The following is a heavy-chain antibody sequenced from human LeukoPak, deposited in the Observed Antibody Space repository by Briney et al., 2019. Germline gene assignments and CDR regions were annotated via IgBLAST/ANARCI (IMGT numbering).Heavy chain of an antibody. CDR1: GFTFSSYE. CDR2: ISGSDSTT. D-gene: IGHD3/OR15-3a*01. V-gene: IGHV3-48*03. J-gene: IGHJ4*02. Sequence: GGSLRLSCAASGFTFSSYEMNWVRQAPGKGLEWVSYISGSDSTTYYADSVKGRFTISRDNAKNSLYLQMNSLRAEDTAVYYCARGWTKLYWGQGTLVTVSS. CDR3: ARGWTKLY.